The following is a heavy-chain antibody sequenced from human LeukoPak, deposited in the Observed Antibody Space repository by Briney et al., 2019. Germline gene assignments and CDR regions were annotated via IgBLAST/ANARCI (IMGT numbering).Heavy chain of an antibody. V-gene: IGHV7-4-1*02. CDR1: GYTFTSYA. J-gene: IGHJ6*02. CDR3: ARILTGNYYYGMDV. D-gene: IGHD2-8*02. Sequence: WASVKVSCKASGYTFTSYAMNWVRQAPGQGLEWMGWINTNTGNPTHARGFTGRFVFSLDTSVSTAYLQISSLKAEDTAVYYCARILTGNYYYGMDVWGQGTTVTVSS. CDR2: INTNTGNP.